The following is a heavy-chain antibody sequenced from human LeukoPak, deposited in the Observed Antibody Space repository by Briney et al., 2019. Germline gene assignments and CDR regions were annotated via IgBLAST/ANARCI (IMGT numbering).Heavy chain of an antibody. CDR1: GFTFSSYA. CDR2: ISGSGGST. CDR3: AKRYASSGWIDY. J-gene: IGHJ4*02. Sequence: GGSLRLSCAASGFTFSSYAMSWVRQAPGKGLGWVSGISGSGGSTYYADSLKGRSTITRENSNNTLYLQMNSLRAEDTAVYYCAKRYASSGWIDYWGQGTLVTAPS. D-gene: IGHD3-22*01. V-gene: IGHV3-23*01.